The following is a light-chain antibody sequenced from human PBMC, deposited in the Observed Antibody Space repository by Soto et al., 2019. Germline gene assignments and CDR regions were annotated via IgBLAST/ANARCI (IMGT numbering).Light chain of an antibody. CDR2: SNN. CDR3: AAWDDSLNGFV. V-gene: IGLV1-44*01. CDR1: SSNIGRNS. Sequence: QSALTQPPSASGTPGQRVTISCSGSSSNIGRNSVNWYQQLPGAAPKLVIYSNNQRPSGVPDRFSGSKSGTSASLAISGLQSEDEADYDCAAWDDSLNGFVFGTGTKLTVL. J-gene: IGLJ1*01.